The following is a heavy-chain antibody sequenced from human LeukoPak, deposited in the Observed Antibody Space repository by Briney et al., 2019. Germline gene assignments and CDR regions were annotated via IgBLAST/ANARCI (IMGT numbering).Heavy chain of an antibody. CDR1: GFSFSNYA. CDR3: AKESGKFDY. V-gene: IGHV3-43*02. J-gene: IGHJ4*02. Sequence: GGSLRLSCAASGFSFSNYAMHWVRQAPGKGLDWVSLISADGGSTFSADSVKGRFSISRDNSKNSLYLQMNSLRSEDTAMYYCAKESGKFDYWGQGTLVAVSS. CDR2: ISADGGST.